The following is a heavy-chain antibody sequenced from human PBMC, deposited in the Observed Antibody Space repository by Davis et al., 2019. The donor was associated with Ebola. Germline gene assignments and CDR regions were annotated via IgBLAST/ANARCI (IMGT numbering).Heavy chain of an antibody. D-gene: IGHD3/OR15-3a*01. CDR2: TSHDGSHI. CDR3: ARRQYDLFSGFYSGNFQYAMDV. Sequence: PGGSLRLSCAASGFAISTYSFHWVRQAPGKGLQWAAVTSHDGSHIDYAASVKGRFTISRDNSKNTLHLQMNSLRAEDTAVYHCARRQYDLFSGFYSGNFQYAMDVWGQGTTVTVSS. V-gene: IGHV3-30-3*01. J-gene: IGHJ6*02. CDR1: GFAISTYS.